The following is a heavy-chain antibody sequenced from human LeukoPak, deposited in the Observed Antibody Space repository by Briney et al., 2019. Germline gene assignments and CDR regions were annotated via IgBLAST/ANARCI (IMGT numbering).Heavy chain of an antibody. CDR3: AREVSGGSCYPDWYYGMDV. V-gene: IGHV6-1*01. J-gene: IGHJ6*02. Sequence: SQTLSLTCVISGDNVSSNSAAWNWIRQSPSRGLEWLGRTYYRSKWYNDYAVSVKSRITINPDTSKNQFSLQLNSVTPEDTAVYYCAREVSGGSCYPDWYYGMDVWGQGTTVAVSS. CDR2: TYYRSKWYN. CDR1: GDNVSSNSAA. D-gene: IGHD2-15*01.